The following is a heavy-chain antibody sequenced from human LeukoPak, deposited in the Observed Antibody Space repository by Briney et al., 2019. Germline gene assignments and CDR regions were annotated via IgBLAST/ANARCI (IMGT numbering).Heavy chain of an antibody. J-gene: IGHJ4*02. V-gene: IGHV3-30*18. CDR2: ISYDGSNK. D-gene: IGHD1-26*01. CDR3: AEDGSGSPPYYFDY. CDR1: GFTFSSYG. Sequence: GGSLRLSCAASGFTFSSYGMHWVRQAPGKGLEWVAVISYDGSNKYYADSVKGRFTISRDNSKNTLYLQMNSLRTEDTAVYYCAEDGSGSPPYYFDYWGQGTLVTVSS.